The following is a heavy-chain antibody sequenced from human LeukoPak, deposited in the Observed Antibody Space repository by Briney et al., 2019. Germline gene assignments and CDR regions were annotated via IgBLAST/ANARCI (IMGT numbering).Heavy chain of an antibody. CDR2: IRYDGSNK. CDR3: AKGGADTMVRGVTYYYYYMDV. CDR1: GLTFSSYG. D-gene: IGHD3-10*01. V-gene: IGHV3-30*02. J-gene: IGHJ6*03. Sequence: GGSLRLSCAASGLTFSSYGMHWVRQAPGKGLEWVAFIRYDGSNKYYADSVKGRFTISRDNSKNTLYLQMNSLRAEDTAVYYCAKGGADTMVRGVTYYYYYMDVWGKGTTVTISS.